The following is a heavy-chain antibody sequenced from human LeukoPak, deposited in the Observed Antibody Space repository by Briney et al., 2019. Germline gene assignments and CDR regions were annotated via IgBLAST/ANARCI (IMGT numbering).Heavy chain of an antibody. CDR2: INSDGSST. V-gene: IGHV3-74*01. Sequence: GGSLRLSCAASGFTFSNYWMHWVRQAPGKGLEWVSRINSDGSSTSYADSVKGRFTISRDNAKNTLFLHMNSLRAEDTAVYYCARERARLLEWVDLWGQGTLVTVSS. D-gene: IGHD3-3*01. J-gene: IGHJ5*02. CDR3: ARERARLLEWVDL. CDR1: GFTFSNYW.